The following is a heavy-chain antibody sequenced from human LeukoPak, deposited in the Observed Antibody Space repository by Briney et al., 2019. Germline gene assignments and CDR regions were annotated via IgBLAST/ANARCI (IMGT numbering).Heavy chain of an antibody. V-gene: IGHV3-23*01. D-gene: IGHD1-26*01. CDR1: GFTFSSYA. CDR3: AKAGVGAKVGDYYYYMDV. J-gene: IGHJ6*03. CDR2: ISGSGGST. Sequence: PGGSLRLSCAASGFTFSSYAMSWVRQAPGKGLEWVSAISGSGGSTYYADSVKGRFTISRGNSKNTLYLQMNSLRAEDTAVYYCAKAGVGAKVGDYYYYMDVWGKGTTVTVSS.